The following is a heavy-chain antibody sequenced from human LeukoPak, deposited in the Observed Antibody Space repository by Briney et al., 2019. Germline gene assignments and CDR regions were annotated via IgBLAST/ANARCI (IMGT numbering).Heavy chain of an antibody. Sequence: GGSLRLSCAASGFTFSSYAMSWVRQAPGKGLEWVSAISGSGGSTYYADSVKGRFTISRDNSKNTLYLQMNSLRAEDTAVYYCARDHSSSWLGYWGQGTLVTVSS. V-gene: IGHV3-23*01. CDR2: ISGSGGST. CDR3: ARDHSSSWLGY. CDR1: GFTFSSYA. D-gene: IGHD6-13*01. J-gene: IGHJ4*02.